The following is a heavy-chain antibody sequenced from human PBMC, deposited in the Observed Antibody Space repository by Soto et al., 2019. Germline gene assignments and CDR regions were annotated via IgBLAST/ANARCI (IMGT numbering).Heavy chain of an antibody. D-gene: IGHD1-26*01. CDR1: GYSFTDYH. J-gene: IGHJ6*02. CDR3: AEVGLKYSFAIDV. CDR2: INPKSGGT. Sequence: SVKVSCKASGYSFTDYHIHWVRQAPGQGLEWLGRINPKSGGTSTAQKFQGWVTMTTDTSISTASMELTRLTYDDTAIYYCAEVGLKYSFAIDVWGQGTTVTVSS. V-gene: IGHV1-2*04.